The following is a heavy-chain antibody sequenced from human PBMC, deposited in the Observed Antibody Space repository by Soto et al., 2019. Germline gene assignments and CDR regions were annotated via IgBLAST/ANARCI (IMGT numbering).Heavy chain of an antibody. CDR1: GGSFSGYY. V-gene: IGHV4-34*01. CDR3: AGGSLAARCNY. J-gene: IGHJ4*02. Sequence: QVQLQQWGAGLLKPSETLSLTCAVYGGSFSGYYWNWIRQPPGKRLEWIGEISHDGSTYYNPSLNSRVPMSVDTSKRQFSLKLTSVTAADTAVYYCAGGSLAARCNYWGQGTLVTVSS. D-gene: IGHD6-6*01. CDR2: ISHDGST.